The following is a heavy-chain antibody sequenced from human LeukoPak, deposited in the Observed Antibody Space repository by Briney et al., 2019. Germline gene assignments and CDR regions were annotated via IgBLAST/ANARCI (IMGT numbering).Heavy chain of an antibody. Sequence: GGSLRLSCAASGFTFTTYWMSWVRQAPGKGLEWVANIKQDASEKYYVDSVKGRFTISRDNAKNSLYLQMNSLRAEDTAVYYCARVASSGWAFDAFDIWGQGTMVTVSS. D-gene: IGHD6-19*01. CDR2: IKQDASEK. CDR3: ARVASSGWAFDAFDI. J-gene: IGHJ3*02. V-gene: IGHV3-7*01. CDR1: GFTFTTYW.